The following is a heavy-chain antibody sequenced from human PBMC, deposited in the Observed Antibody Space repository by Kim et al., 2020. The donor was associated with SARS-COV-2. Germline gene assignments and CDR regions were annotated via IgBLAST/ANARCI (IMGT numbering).Heavy chain of an antibody. CDR2: INYSGST. D-gene: IGHD3-9*01. CDR3: ARAGGRCFGYYYYALDE. J-gene: IGHJ6*01. Sequence: SETLSLTCTVSGGSISSNYWSWVRQRQRKGMEWIGYINYSGSTNSNPTLKRRITISVDTSKNQYSLKLSSVTAADTAVYYCARAGGRCFGYYYYALDEWG. V-gene: IGHV4-59*13. CDR1: GGSISSNY.